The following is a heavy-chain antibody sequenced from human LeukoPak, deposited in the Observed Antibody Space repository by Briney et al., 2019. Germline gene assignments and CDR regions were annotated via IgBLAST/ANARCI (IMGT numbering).Heavy chain of an antibody. CDR1: GGSFSGYY. Sequence: SETLSLTCAVYGGSFSGYYWSWIRQPPGKGLEWIGEINHSGSTNYNPSLKSRVTISVDTSKKQFSLKLSSVTAADTAFYYCARYIVSYPHDAFDIWGQGTMVIVSS. CDR2: INHSGST. D-gene: IGHD1-26*01. CDR3: ARYIVSYPHDAFDI. V-gene: IGHV4-34*01. J-gene: IGHJ3*02.